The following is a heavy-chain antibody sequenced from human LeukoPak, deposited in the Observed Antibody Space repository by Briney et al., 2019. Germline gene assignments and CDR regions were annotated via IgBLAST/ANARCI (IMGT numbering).Heavy chain of an antibody. Sequence: GGSLRLSCAASGFTFSSYWMSWVRQAPGKGLEWVSSITSSSTYIYYADSVKGRFTISRDNAKNSLYLQMNSLRAEDTAVYYCARDPYSGGYGDYYYYYMDLWGQGTTVTISS. CDR1: GFTFSSYW. CDR3: ARDPYSGGYGDYYYYYMDL. D-gene: IGHD1-26*01. CDR2: ITSSSTYI. J-gene: IGHJ6*03. V-gene: IGHV3-21*01.